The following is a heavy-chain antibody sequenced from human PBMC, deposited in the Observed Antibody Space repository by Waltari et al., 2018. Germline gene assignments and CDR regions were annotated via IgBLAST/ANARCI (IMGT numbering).Heavy chain of an antibody. V-gene: IGHV3-7*01. D-gene: IGHD3-16*01. Sequence: EVQLVESGGGLVQPGGSLRLFCEASGFTFDPDWMYWVRQAPGKGLEWVASIKGDGSEKNYVDSVKGRFTASTDNAKTSLFLQMNSLRVEDTAVYYCARDAWGKGPDLDCWGQGTLVTVSS. J-gene: IGHJ4*02. CDR2: IKGDGSEK. CDR1: GFTFDPDW. CDR3: ARDAWGKGPDLDC.